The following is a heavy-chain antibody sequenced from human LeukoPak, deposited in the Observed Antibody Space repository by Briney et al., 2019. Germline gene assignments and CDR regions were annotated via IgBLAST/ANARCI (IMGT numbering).Heavy chain of an antibody. Sequence: SETLSLTCTVSGGSISSSTYYWGWLPQPPGQGLEGIVIIYHRRSTYYQPSLKSRASIPVSTPRQQFSLRLASATAAGAHVCLCASVGLLFRCRGGHSRQFVLWRQGTLDTLPS. J-gene: IGHJ4*02. V-gene: IGHV4-39*01. CDR1: GGSISSSTYY. CDR2: IYHRRST. CDR3: ASVGLLFRCRGGHSRQFVL. D-gene: IGHD5-24*01.